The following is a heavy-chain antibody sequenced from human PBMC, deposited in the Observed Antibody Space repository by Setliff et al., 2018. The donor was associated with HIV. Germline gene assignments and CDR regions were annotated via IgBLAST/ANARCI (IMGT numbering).Heavy chain of an antibody. CDR3: ARHGDYSYFYYYYMDV. V-gene: IGHV4-59*01. D-gene: IGHD4-17*01. Sequence: GSLRLSCAASGFTFSNAWMSWIRQPPGKGLEWIGYTYYSGSTNYNPSLKSRVTISVDTSKNQFSLKLRSVTAADTAFYYCARHGDYSYFYYYYMDVWGKGTTVTVSS. CDR2: TYYSGST. J-gene: IGHJ6*03. CDR1: GFTFSNAW.